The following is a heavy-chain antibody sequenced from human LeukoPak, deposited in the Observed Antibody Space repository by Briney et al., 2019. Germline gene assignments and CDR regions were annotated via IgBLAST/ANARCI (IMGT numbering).Heavy chain of an antibody. Sequence: GASVKVSCKSSGYTFTCHYMHWVRQAPGQGLEWMGGINPNSGGTNYAQKFQGRVTMTTDTSINTAYMELTGLRSDDTAVYYCRNSGYDFRYTSTQYFDLWGRGTLVTVSS. J-gene: IGHJ2*01. CDR1: GYTFTCHY. D-gene: IGHD5-12*01. CDR3: RNSGYDFRYTSTQYFDL. V-gene: IGHV1-2*02. CDR2: INPNSGGT.